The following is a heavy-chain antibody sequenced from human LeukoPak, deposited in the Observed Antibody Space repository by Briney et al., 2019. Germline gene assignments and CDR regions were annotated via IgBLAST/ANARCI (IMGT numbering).Heavy chain of an antibody. D-gene: IGHD3-10*01. V-gene: IGHV3-15*01. CDR1: GFSFTNTW. J-gene: IGHJ3*02. CDR3: ATEGGSGSYYGDDAFDM. CDR2: VKSKADDGTT. Sequence: GGPLRLSCEASGFSFTNTWMSWVRQAPGKGLEWVCRVKSKADDGTTDYAAPVQGRFTISRDDSKNTLSMQMNSLKTEDTAVYYCATEGGSGSYYGDDAFDMWGQGTMVTVSS.